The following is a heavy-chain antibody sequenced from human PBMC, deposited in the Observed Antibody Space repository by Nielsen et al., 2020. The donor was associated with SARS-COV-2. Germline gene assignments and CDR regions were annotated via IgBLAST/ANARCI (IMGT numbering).Heavy chain of an antibody. Sequence: GGSLRLSCTASGFIFSSYAMSWVRQAPGKGLEWVSAISGSGGRTYYADSVKGRFTISRDKSKNTLYVLMNSLHHGPIVLPPGTLLQEHLWG. J-gene: IGHJ6*01. D-gene: IGHD3-16*02. CDR2: ISGSGGRT. V-gene: IGHV3-23*01. CDR1: GFIFSSYA. CDR3: TLLQEHL.